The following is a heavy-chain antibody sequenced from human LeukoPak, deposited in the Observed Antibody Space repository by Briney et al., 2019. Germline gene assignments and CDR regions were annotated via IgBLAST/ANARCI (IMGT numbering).Heavy chain of an antibody. Sequence: PGGSLRLSCAASGFTVSSNYMSWVRQAPGKGLEWVANIRQDGSEKNYVDSVKGRFTISRDNAKNSLYLQMNSLRVEDTAVYYCARDQPFGSYWGQGTLVTVSS. J-gene: IGHJ4*02. CDR1: GFTVSSNY. CDR3: ARDQPFGSY. CDR2: IRQDGSEK. D-gene: IGHD3-10*01. V-gene: IGHV3-7*03.